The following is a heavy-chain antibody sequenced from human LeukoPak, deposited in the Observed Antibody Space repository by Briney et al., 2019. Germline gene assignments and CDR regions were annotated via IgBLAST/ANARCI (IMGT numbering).Heavy chain of an antibody. D-gene: IGHD3-3*01. CDR2: IKSKTDGGTT. CDR3: TTDVRGRDFWSGYYYYYYGMDV. CDR1: GFTFSNAW. Sequence: GGSLRLSCAASGFTFSNAWMSWGRQAPGQGLEWVGRIKSKTDGGTTDYAAPVKGRFTISRDDSKNTLYLQMNSLKTEDTAVYYCTTDVRGRDFWSGYYYYYYGMDVWGQGTTVTVSS. V-gene: IGHV3-15*01. J-gene: IGHJ6*02.